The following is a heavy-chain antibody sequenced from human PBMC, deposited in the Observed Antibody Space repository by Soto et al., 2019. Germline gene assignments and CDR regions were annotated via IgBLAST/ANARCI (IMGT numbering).Heavy chain of an antibody. CDR2: INPNSGGT. Sequence: ASVKVSCKASGYTFTGYYMHWVRRAPGQGLEWMGWINPNSGGTNYAQKFQGRVTMTRDTSISTAYMELSRLRSDDTAVYYCARDWSGDFWNGMDVWGQGTTVTVSS. D-gene: IGHD3-3*01. J-gene: IGHJ6*02. CDR3: ARDWSGDFWNGMDV. CDR1: GYTFTGYY. V-gene: IGHV1-2*02.